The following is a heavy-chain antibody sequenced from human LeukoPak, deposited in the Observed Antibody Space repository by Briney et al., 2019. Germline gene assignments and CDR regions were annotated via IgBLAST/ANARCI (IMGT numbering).Heavy chain of an antibody. V-gene: IGHV4-30-2*01. CDR3: ARLQGYDYVWGSYFPKYYFDY. CDR1: GGSISSGGYS. CDR2: IYHSGST. D-gene: IGHD3-16*01. J-gene: IGHJ4*02. Sequence: PSETLSLTCAVSGGSISSGGYSWSWIRQPPGKGLEWIGYIYHSGSTYYNPSLKSRVTISVDTSKNQFSLKLSSVTAADTAVYYCARLQGYDYVWGSYFPKYYFDYWGQGTLVTVSS.